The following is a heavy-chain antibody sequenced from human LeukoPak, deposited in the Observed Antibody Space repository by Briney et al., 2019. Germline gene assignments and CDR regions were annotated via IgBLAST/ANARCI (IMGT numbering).Heavy chain of an antibody. CDR3: ARVQTSGWLFHTGRGGDGYYYMDV. J-gene: IGHJ6*03. Sequence: PSETLSLTCTVSGGSISSSSYYWGWIRQPPGKGLEWIGSIYYSGSTYYNPSLKSRVTISVDTSKNQFSLKLSSVTAADTAVYYCARVQTSGWLFHTGRGGDGYYYMDVWGKGTTVTVSS. V-gene: IGHV4-39*07. CDR1: GGSISSSSYY. D-gene: IGHD3-22*01. CDR2: IYYSGST.